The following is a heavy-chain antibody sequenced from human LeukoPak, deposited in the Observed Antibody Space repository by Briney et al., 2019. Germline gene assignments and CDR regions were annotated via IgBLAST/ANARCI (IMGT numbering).Heavy chain of an antibody. CDR3: AREVGATNAFDI. Sequence: GGSLRLSCAASGFTFSSYWMSWVRQAPGKGLEWVANIKQDGREKYYVDSVKGRFTISRDNAKNSLYLQMSTLRAEDTAVYYCAREVGATNAFDIWGQGTVVTVSS. CDR2: IKQDGREK. V-gene: IGHV3-7*04. J-gene: IGHJ3*02. CDR1: GFTFSSYW. D-gene: IGHD1-26*01.